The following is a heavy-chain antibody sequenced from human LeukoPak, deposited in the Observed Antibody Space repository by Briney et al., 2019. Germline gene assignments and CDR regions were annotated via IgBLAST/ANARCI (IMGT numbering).Heavy chain of an antibody. CDR1: GGSFSGYY. CDR3: ARRVDGSLFDY. Sequence: SETLSLTCAVYGGSFSGYYWSWIRQPPGKGLEWIGYIYYSGSTNYNPSLKSRVAISVDTSKNQFSLKLSSVTAADTAVYYCARRVDGSLFDYWGQGTLVTVSS. CDR2: IYYSGST. J-gene: IGHJ4*02. D-gene: IGHD2-2*03. V-gene: IGHV4-59*08.